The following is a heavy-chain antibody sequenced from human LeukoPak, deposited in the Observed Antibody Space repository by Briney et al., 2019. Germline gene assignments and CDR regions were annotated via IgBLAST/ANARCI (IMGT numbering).Heavy chain of an antibody. V-gene: IGHV4-61*08. CDR1: GGSISSSAYY. CDR2: IYDNGRT. D-gene: IGHD3-10*01. J-gene: IGHJ4*02. Sequence: PSETLSLTCTVSGGSISSSAYYWGWIRQPPGKGLEWIGYIYDNGRTNYNPSLKSRVTISRDTSKNQFSLRLTSVTAADTAVYYCARDLVLRGLIDYWGQGTLVTVSS. CDR3: ARDLVLRGLIDY.